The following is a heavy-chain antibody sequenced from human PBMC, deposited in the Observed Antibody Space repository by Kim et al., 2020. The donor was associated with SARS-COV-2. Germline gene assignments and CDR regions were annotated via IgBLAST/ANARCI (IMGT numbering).Heavy chain of an antibody. CDR3: ARDGGPSPRTGGSRPPE. J-gene: IGHJ4*02. CDR1: GFTFSSYA. D-gene: IGHD2-15*01. CDR2: ISYDGSND. Sequence: GGSLRLSCAASGFTFSSYAMHWVRQAPGKGLEWLAVISYDGSNDYYADSVKGRLTISRDNSKNTLYLQMNSLRGEDTAVYYCARDGGPSPRTGGSRPPEWGQGALVTVSS. V-gene: IGHV3-30*04.